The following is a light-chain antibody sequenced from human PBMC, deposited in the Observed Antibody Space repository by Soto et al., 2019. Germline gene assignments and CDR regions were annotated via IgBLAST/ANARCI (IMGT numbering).Light chain of an antibody. CDR3: RQEYSYPLI. CDR2: GAS. J-gene: IGKJ4*01. CDR1: QGIRND. V-gene: IGKV1-6*01. Sequence: QVTQFPSSLSASVGDRVTITCRPSQGIRNDLGWYQQKPGKAPKLLIYGASNLQTGVPSRFSGSGYGTDFTLTISSLQTEDVGTYYCRQEYSYPLIFGGVTKVEIK.